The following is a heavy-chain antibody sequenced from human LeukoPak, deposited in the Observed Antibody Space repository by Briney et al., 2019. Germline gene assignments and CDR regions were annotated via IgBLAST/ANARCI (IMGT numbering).Heavy chain of an antibody. CDR3: ARDAYSSSALDS. CDR1: GFIFSSYN. V-gene: IGHV3-21*01. D-gene: IGHD6-13*01. Sequence: PEGSLRLSCAASGFIFSSYNINWVRQAPGKGLEWVSSITSGSNYINYADSVKGRFTISRDNAKNSLFLQMNSLRAEDTAVYYCARDAYSSSALDSWGQGTLVTVSS. CDR2: ITSGSNYI. J-gene: IGHJ5*01.